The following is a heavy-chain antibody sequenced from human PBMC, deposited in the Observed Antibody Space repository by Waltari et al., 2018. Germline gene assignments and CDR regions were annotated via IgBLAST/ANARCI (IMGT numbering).Heavy chain of an antibody. CDR1: GYSISSGYY. Sequence: QVQLQESGPGLVKPSETLSLTCAVSGYSISSGYYWGWIRQPPGKGLEWIGSIYHSGSTYYNPSLKSRVTISVDTSKNQFSLKLSSVTAADTAVYYCARDAGGNSGGDYGGNPAFDYWGQGTLVTVSS. D-gene: IGHD2-15*01. CDR2: IYHSGST. CDR3: ARDAGGNSGGDYGGNPAFDY. J-gene: IGHJ4*02. V-gene: IGHV4-38-2*02.